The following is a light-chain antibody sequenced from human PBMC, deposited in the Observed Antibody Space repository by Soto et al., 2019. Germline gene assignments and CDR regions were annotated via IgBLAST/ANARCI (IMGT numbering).Light chain of an antibody. V-gene: IGKV1-5*03. CDR3: QEYKTGPGYN. CDR1: QSFGSW. CDR2: KTS. Sequence: DIQMTQSPSTLSASVGDRVTITCRASQSFGSWLSWYQQKPGKAPELLIFKTSTLERGVPSRFSGGGSGTEFTLTISSLQPDDFATYYCQEYKTGPGYNFGQGTRLEIK. J-gene: IGKJ2*01.